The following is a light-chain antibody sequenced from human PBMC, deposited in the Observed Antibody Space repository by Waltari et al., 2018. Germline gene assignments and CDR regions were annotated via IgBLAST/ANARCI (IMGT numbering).Light chain of an antibody. Sequence: DIQVTQSPSSLSASVVDRVTITCRTSQSISTSLNWYQQKPGKPPKLLIFAASALQSGVSSRFSGSGSQTDFTLTIRNLQPEDFATYYCQQSYSTPRTFGQGTKVEIK. V-gene: IGKV1-39*01. J-gene: IGKJ1*01. CDR3: QQSYSTPRT. CDR2: AAS. CDR1: QSISTS.